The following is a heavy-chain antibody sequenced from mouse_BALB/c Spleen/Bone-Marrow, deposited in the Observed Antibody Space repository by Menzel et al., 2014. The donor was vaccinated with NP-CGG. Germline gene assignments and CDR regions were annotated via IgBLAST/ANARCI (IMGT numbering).Heavy chain of an antibody. J-gene: IGHJ4*01. CDR3: ARSPYDYAAMDY. Sequence: EVQGVESGGGLVQPGGSRKLSCAASGFTFSSFGMHWVRQAPEKGLEWVAYISSGSSTIYYADTVKGRFTISRDNPKNTLFLQMTSLRSEDTAMYYYARSPYDYAAMDYWGQGTSVTVSS. CDR2: ISSGSSTI. V-gene: IGHV5-17*02. D-gene: IGHD2-4*01. CDR1: GFTFSSFG.